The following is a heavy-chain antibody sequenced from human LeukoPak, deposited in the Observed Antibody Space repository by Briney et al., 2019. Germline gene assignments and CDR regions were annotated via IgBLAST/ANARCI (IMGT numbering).Heavy chain of an antibody. CDR2: INSDGSWT. D-gene: IGHD3-22*01. J-gene: IGHJ4*02. V-gene: IGHV3-74*01. CDR3: AREDLVYDSSGFYYFDY. Sequence: GGSLRLSCAASGNYWMHWVRQAPGKGLVWVSHINSDGSWTSYADSVKGRFTISKDNAKNTVYLQMNSLRAEDTAVYYCAREDLVYDSSGFYYFDYWGQGTLVTVSS. CDR1: GNYW.